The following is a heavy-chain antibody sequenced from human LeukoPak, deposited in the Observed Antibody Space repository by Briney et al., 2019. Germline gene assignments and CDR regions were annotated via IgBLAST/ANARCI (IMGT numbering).Heavy chain of an antibody. V-gene: IGHV4-34*01. Sequence: SEPLSLTCAVYGGSFSDYFWSWLRQPPGEGLECIGEINHSGSTNYTPSLKSRVTISVDSSKNQFSLQLSSMTAADTAVYYCARGNRRYNNNWEFDYWGQGTRVTVSP. J-gene: IGHJ4*02. CDR1: GGSFSDYF. CDR3: ARGNRRYNNNWEFDY. D-gene: IGHD1-1*01. CDR2: INHSGST.